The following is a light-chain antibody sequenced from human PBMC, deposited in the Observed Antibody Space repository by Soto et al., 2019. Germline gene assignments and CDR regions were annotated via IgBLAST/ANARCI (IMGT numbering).Light chain of an antibody. CDR2: GAS. CDR3: QQYGRSPFT. J-gene: IGKJ2*01. V-gene: IGKV3-20*01. CDR1: QSVSSSY. Sequence: ETVLTQSPGTLSLSPGERATLSCRASQSVSSSYLAWYQQKPGQAPRLLIYGASRRASGIPDRFSGSVSGTDFALTISRLEPEDFAVYFCQQYGRSPFTFGQGTKLQIK.